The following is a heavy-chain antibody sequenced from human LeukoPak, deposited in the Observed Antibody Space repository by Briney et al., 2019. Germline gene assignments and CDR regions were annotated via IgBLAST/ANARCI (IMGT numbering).Heavy chain of an antibody. D-gene: IGHD3-16*01. CDR2: ISHAGGA. J-gene: IGHJ4*02. CDR3: ARGLRFGGFWAHFDY. CDR1: GFSVNSKD. V-gene: IGHV3-66*01. Sequence: GRSLRLSCAASGFSVNSKDMSWVRQAPGKGLEWVSLISHAGGAYYADSVKGRITISRDESKDTLSLQINSLRAEDTAVYYCARGLRFGGFWAHFDYWGLGTLVTVSS.